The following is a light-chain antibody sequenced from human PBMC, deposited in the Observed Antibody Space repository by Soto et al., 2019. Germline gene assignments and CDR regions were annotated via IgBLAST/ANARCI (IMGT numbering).Light chain of an antibody. CDR3: QKYNSYSSK. V-gene: IGKV1-5*01. CDR2: DAS. CDR1: QSISSW. J-gene: IGKJ1*01. Sequence: DVQMTQFSSTICESLVDIVTITCRASQSISSWLAWYQQKPGKAPKLLIYDASSLESGVPSRFSGSGSGTEFTLTISSLQPDDFATYYCQKYNSYSSKFGQGHTVDIK.